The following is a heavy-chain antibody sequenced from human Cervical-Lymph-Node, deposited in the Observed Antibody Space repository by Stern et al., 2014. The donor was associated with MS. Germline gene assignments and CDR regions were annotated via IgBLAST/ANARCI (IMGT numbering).Heavy chain of an antibody. J-gene: IGHJ2*01. CDR1: GYTFTTYA. Sequence: QVQLVESGSELKKPGASVKVSCRTSGYTFTTYAVNWVRQAPGQGLEWMGWINTNTGNPTYPQVFTGRFVCTSDTSVGTAYLQIISLQAYDTAVYFCARRRTSYNNDECSFCYFDLWGRGTLVTVSS. CDR2: INTNTGNP. D-gene: IGHD2-8*01. CDR3: ARRRTSYNNDECSFCYFDL. V-gene: IGHV7-4-1*02.